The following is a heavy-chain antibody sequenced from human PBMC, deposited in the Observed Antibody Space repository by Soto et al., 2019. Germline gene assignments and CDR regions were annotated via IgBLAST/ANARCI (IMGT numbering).Heavy chain of an antibody. CDR1: GGSISSGGYS. Sequence: QLQLQESGSGLVRPSPTLSLTCAVSGGSISSGGYSWNWIRQPPGKSLEWIGYIYHSGSTLYNPSLKSRVTISVDKSKNQFSLKLTSVTAADTAVYYCARDQLEGNWFDPWGKGTLFTVSS. CDR3: ARDQLEGNWFDP. J-gene: IGHJ5*02. V-gene: IGHV4-30-2*01. D-gene: IGHD1-1*01. CDR2: IYHSGST.